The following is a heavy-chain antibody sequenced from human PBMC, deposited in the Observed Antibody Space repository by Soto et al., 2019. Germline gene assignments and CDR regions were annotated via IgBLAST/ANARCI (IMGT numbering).Heavy chain of an antibody. V-gene: IGHV4-39*02. J-gene: IGHJ4*02. Sequence: SETLSLTCTVSGGSISSSSYYWGWIRQPPGKGLEWIGSIYYSGSTYYNPSLKSRVTISVDTSKNQFSLKVRSVTATDTAVYYCAREDDFLTGYIAYWGQGILVTVSS. CDR1: GGSISSSSYY. CDR3: AREDDFLTGYIAY. D-gene: IGHD3-9*01. CDR2: IYYSGST.